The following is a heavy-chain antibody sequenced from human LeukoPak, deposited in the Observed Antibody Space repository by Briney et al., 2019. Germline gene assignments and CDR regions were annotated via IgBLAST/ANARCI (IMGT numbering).Heavy chain of an antibody. CDR2: ISGSGGST. J-gene: IGHJ4*02. V-gene: IGHV3-23*01. Sequence: GGSLRLSCAASGFTFSSYAMSWVRQAPGKGLEWVSAISGSGGSTYCADSVKGRFTISRDNSKNSLYLQMNSLRAEDTAVYYCARDLISVTAIAFFDYWGQGSLVTVSS. CDR1: GFTFSSYA. D-gene: IGHD2-21*02. CDR3: ARDLISVTAIAFFDY.